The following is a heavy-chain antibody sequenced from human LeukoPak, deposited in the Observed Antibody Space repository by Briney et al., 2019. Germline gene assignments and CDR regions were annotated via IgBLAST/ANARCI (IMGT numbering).Heavy chain of an antibody. V-gene: IGHV4-31*03. D-gene: IGHD5-12*01. Sequence: PSETLSLTCTVSGGSISSGGYYWSWIRQHPGKGLEWIGYIYYSGSTYYNPSLKSRVTISVDTSKNQFSLKLSSVTAADTAVYYCARVIPSHDGYDDYFDYWGQGTLVTVSS. J-gene: IGHJ4*02. CDR2: IYYSGST. CDR1: GGSISSGGYY. CDR3: ARVIPSHDGYDDYFDY.